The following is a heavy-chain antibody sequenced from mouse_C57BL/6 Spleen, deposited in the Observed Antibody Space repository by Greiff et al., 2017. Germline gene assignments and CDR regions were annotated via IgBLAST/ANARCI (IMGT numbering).Heavy chain of an antibody. D-gene: IGHD2-4*01. Sequence: QVQLKQPGAELVKPGASVKLSCKASGYTFTSYWMHWVKQRPGQGLEWIGMIHPNSGSTNYNEKFKSKATLTVDKSSSTAYMQLSSLTSEDSAVYYCASPLYDYDEVYYAMDYWGQGTSVTVSS. CDR2: IHPNSGST. J-gene: IGHJ4*01. CDR3: ASPLYDYDEVYYAMDY. CDR1: GYTFTSYW. V-gene: IGHV1-64*01.